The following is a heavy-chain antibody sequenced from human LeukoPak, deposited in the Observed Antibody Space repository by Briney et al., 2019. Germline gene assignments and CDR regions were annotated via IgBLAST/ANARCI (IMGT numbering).Heavy chain of an antibody. CDR3: ARVDTAMVTPYFDY. D-gene: IGHD5-18*01. J-gene: IGHJ4*02. V-gene: IGHV4-30-4*01. CDR2: IYYSGST. Sequence: SETLSLTCTVSGGSISSGGYYWSWIRQPPGKGLEWIGYIYYSGSTYYNPSLKSRVTISVDTSKNQFSLKLSSVTAADTAVYYCARVDTAMVTPYFDYWGQGTLVTVSS. CDR1: GGSISSGGYY.